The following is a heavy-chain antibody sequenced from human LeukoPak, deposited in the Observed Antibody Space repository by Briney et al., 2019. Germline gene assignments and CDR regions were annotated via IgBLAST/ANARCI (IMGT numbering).Heavy chain of an antibody. V-gene: IGHV4-38-2*01. J-gene: IGHJ6*03. CDR3: ARRGAAAPTGDYYYYYMDV. CDR1: EYTISSGSF. D-gene: IGHD2-2*01. CDR2: IYNSGST. Sequence: PSETLSLTCAASEYTISSGSFWGWIQQPPGKGLEWFGSIYNSGSTYYNPSLKSRVTISVDTSKNQFSLKLSSVTAADTAVYYCARRGAAAPTGDYYYYYMDVWGKGTTVTVSS.